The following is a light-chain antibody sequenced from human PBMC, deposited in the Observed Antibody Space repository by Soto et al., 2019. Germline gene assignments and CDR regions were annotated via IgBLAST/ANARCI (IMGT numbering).Light chain of an antibody. CDR2: GNS. J-gene: IGLJ3*02. Sequence: QAVVTQPPSVSGAPGQRVTISCTGSSSNIGAGYDVHWYQQLPGTVPKLLIYGNSNRPSGVPDRFSGSKSGTSASLAITGLQADDEADYYCQSYDSSLSGCVFGGGTKLTVL. CDR1: SSNIGAGYD. CDR3: QSYDSSLSGCV. V-gene: IGLV1-40*01.